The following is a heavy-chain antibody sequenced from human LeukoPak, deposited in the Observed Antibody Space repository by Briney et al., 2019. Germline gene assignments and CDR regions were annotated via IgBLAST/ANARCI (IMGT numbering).Heavy chain of an antibody. Sequence: KASETLSLTCAVYGGSFSGYYWSWIRQPPGKGLEWIGEINHSGSTNYNPSLKSRVTISVDTSKNQFSLKLSSVTAADTAVYYCARHPMVRGVPKVGYFDYWGQGTLVTVSS. CDR3: ARHPMVRGVPKVGYFDY. J-gene: IGHJ4*02. CDR2: INHSGST. CDR1: GGSFSGYY. V-gene: IGHV4-34*01. D-gene: IGHD3-10*01.